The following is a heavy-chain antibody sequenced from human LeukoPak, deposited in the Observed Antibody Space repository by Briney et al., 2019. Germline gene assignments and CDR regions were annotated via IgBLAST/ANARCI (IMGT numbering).Heavy chain of an antibody. Sequence: PSETLSLTCTVSGGSISGYYWSWIRQPPGKGLEWIGYIYYSGSTNYNPSLKSRVTISVDTSKNQFSLKLTSVTAADTAVYYCARGSSGGWFDPWGQGTLVTVSS. CDR3: ARGSSGGWFDP. J-gene: IGHJ5*02. CDR2: IYYSGST. CDR1: GGSISGYY. D-gene: IGHD2-15*01. V-gene: IGHV4-59*01.